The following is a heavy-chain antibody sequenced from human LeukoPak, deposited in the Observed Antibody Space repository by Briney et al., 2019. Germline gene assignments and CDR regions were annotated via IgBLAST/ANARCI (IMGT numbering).Heavy chain of an antibody. Sequence: GGSLRLSCAASGFTFSSYAMSWVRQAPGKGLEWVSAISGSGGSTYYADSVKGRFTISRDNSKNTLYLQMNSLRAEDTAVYYCAKERPSGKYSSGWYEAPDYWGQGTLVTVSS. CDR1: GFTFSSYA. D-gene: IGHD6-19*01. V-gene: IGHV3-23*01. CDR2: ISGSGGST. CDR3: AKERPSGKYSSGWYEAPDY. J-gene: IGHJ4*02.